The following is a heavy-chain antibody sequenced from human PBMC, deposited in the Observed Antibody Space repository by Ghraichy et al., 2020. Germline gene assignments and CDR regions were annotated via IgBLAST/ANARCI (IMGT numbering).Heavy chain of an antibody. CDR3: VVNSWGH. D-gene: IGHD1-1*01. J-gene: IGHJ4*02. V-gene: IGHV3-64D*06. CDR2: IRTNGGTT. CDR1: GFTFSNYN. Sequence: GGSLRLSCAASGFTFSNYNMHWVRQAPGKGLEYVAAIRTNGGTTYYADSVKGRFSISRDNSKNMMYLHMTGLRVEDTALYYCVVNSWGHWGQGTLVTVSP.